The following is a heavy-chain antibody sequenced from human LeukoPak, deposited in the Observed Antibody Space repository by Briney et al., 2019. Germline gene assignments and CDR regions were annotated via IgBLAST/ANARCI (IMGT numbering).Heavy chain of an antibody. J-gene: IGHJ6*03. D-gene: IGHD4-23*01. V-gene: IGHV3-53*01. CDR3: ARGVNYYYYYMDV. CDR2: IYSGGST. Sequence: WGSLRLSCAASGFTVSSNYISWVRQAPGKGLEWVSVIYSGGSTYYADSVKGRFTISRDNSKNTLYLQMNSLRAEDTAVYYCARGVNYYYYYMDVWGKGTTVTISS. CDR1: GFTVSSNY.